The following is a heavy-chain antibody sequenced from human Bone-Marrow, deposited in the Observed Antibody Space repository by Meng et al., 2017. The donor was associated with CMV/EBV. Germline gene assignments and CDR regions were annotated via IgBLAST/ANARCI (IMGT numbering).Heavy chain of an antibody. D-gene: IGHD6-19*01. CDR1: GGSVSSGSYY. V-gene: IGHV4-61*03. CDR3: ARDSSSGWSSYDY. J-gene: IGHJ4*02. Sequence: QVQLQESGPGLVKPSQTLSLTCTVSGGSVSSGSYYWNWIRQPPGKGLEWIGYIYYSGSTHYNPSLKSRVTISIDTSKNHFSLKLSSVTAADTAVYYCARDSSSGWSSYDYWGQGTLVTVSS. CDR2: IYYSGST.